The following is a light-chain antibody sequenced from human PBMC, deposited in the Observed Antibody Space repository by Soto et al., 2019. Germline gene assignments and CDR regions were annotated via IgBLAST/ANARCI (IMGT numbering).Light chain of an antibody. CDR1: NSNIGSNF. J-gene: IGLJ3*02. Sequence: QSVLTQPPSASGTPGQRITISCSGSNSNIGSNFVYWYQHLPGTTPKLLIFSDNRRPPGVPDRFSVSKSGTSASLAIGGLRCEVEAVYDCATGDDTISGWVFGGGTQLTVL. CDR2: SDN. V-gene: IGLV1-47*02. CDR3: ATGDDTISGWV.